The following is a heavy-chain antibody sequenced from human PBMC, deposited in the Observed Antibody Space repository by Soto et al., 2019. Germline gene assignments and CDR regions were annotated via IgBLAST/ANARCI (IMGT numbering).Heavy chain of an antibody. D-gene: IGHD2-15*01. Sequence: EVQLVESGGGLVKPGGSLRLSCAASGFTFSSYSMNWVRQAPGKGLEWVSSISSSSSYIYYADSVKGRFTISRDNAKNLLYLQMNSLRAEDTAVYYCARDLGYCSGGSCPIDYWGQGTLVTVSS. J-gene: IGHJ4*02. CDR3: ARDLGYCSGGSCPIDY. CDR2: ISSSSSYI. V-gene: IGHV3-21*01. CDR1: GFTFSSYS.